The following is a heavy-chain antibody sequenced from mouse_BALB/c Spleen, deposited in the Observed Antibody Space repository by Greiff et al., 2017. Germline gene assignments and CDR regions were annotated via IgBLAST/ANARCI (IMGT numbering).Heavy chain of an antibody. CDR2: FYPGSGSI. J-gene: IGHJ4*01. Sequence: VKLVESGAELVKPGASVKLSCKASGYTFTEYIIHWVKQRSGQGLEWIGWFYPGSGSIKYNEKFKDKATLTADKSSSTVYMELSRLTSEDSAVYFCARHEGPPYYGNYDYYAMDYWGQGTSVTVSS. V-gene: IGHV1-62-2*01. CDR1: GYTFTEYI. D-gene: IGHD2-10*01. CDR3: ARHEGPPYYGNYDYYAMDY.